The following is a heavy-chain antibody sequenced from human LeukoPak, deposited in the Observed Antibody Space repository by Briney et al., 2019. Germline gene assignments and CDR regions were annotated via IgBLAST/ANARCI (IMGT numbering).Heavy chain of an antibody. CDR3: AKDYYDILTGYRTYYYYYYMDV. CDR1: GFTFSSYA. CDR2: ISGSGGST. J-gene: IGHJ6*03. V-gene: IGHV3-23*01. D-gene: IGHD3-9*01. Sequence: GSLRLSCAASGFTFSSYAMSWVRQAPGKGLEWVSAISGSGGSTYYADSVKGRFTISRDNSKNTLYLQMNSLRAEDTAVYYCAKDYYDILTGYRTYYYYYYMDVWGKGTTVTISS.